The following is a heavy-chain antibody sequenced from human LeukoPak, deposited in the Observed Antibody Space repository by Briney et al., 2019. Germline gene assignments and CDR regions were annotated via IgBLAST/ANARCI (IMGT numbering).Heavy chain of an antibody. CDR3: ARVTGYMIEDYFDY. CDR1: GGSISSYY. J-gene: IGHJ4*02. D-gene: IGHD3-22*01. CDR2: IYNSGST. V-gene: IGHV4-59*01. Sequence: PSETLSLTCTVSGGSISSYYWSWIRQPPGKGLEYIGYIYNSGSTNYNPSLKSRVTISVETSKNQISLKLSSVTAADTAVYYCARVTGYMIEDYFDYWGQGTLVTVSS.